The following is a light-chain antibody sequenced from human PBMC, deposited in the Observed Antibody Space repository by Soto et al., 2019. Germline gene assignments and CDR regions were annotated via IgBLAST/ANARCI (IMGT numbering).Light chain of an antibody. V-gene: IGKV1-5*01. J-gene: IGKJ5*01. CDR1: QIITNR. CDR2: DAS. Sequence: DIQMTQSPSTLAASLGDRVTITCRASQIITNRLAWYQQTPGKAPKLLIYDASNLESGVPSRLSGIRSGTVFILTISSPHPDDFATYYCQQHQNYSTFGQGTRLEI. CDR3: QQHQNYST.